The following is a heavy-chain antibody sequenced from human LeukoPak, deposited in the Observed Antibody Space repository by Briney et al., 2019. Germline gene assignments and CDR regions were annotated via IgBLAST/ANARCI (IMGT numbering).Heavy chain of an antibody. D-gene: IGHD2-2*02. CDR3: AGVVPAAIMWEWDYYYMDV. V-gene: IGHV3-21*01. CDR2: ISSSSSYI. J-gene: IGHJ6*03. CDR1: GFTFSSYS. Sequence: PGGSLRLSCAASGFTFSSYSMNWVRQAPGKGLEWVSSISSSSSYIYYADSVKGRFTISRDNAKNSLYLQMNSLRAEDTAVYYCAGVVPAAIMWEWDYYYMDVWGKGTTVTVSS.